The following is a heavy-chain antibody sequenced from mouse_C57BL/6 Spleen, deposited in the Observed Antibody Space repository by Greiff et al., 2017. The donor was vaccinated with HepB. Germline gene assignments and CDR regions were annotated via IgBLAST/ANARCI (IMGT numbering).Heavy chain of an antibody. CDR2: IDPNSGGT. Sequence: VQLQQSGAELVKPGASVKLSCKASGYTFTSYWMHWVKQRPGRGLEWIGRIDPNSGGTKYNEKFKSKATLTVDKPSSTAYMQLSSLTSEDSAVYYCAKEYYGSSLYFDYWGQGTTLTVSS. J-gene: IGHJ2*01. D-gene: IGHD1-1*01. V-gene: IGHV1-72*01. CDR1: GYTFTSYW. CDR3: AKEYYGSSLYFDY.